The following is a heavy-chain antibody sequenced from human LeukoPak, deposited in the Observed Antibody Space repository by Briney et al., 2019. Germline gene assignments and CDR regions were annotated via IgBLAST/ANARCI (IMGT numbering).Heavy chain of an antibody. CDR2: ISGSGGST. CDR3: AKDLVRVFIVVVPAAIGEFDY. CDR1: GFTFSSYA. V-gene: IGHV3-23*01. J-gene: IGHJ4*02. Sequence: PGGSLRLSCAASGFTFSSYAMSWVRQAPGKGLEWVSAISGSGGSTYYADSVKGRFTISRDNSKNTLYLQMNSLRAEDTAVYYCAKDLVRVFIVVVPAAIGEFDYWGQGTLVTVSS. D-gene: IGHD2-2*02.